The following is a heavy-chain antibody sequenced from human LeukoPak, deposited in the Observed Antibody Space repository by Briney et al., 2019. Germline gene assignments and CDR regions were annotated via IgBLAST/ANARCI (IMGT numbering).Heavy chain of an antibody. Sequence: PSEPLSLTCTVSGGSISSGTYYWGWIRQPPGKGLEWIGSISYSGSTYYNPSLKSRVTISVDTSKNQFSLKLSSVTAADTAVYYCARLANAFDIWGQGTMVTVSS. D-gene: IGHD1-26*01. J-gene: IGHJ3*02. CDR2: ISYSGST. V-gene: IGHV4-39*01. CDR3: ARLANAFDI. CDR1: GGSISSGTYY.